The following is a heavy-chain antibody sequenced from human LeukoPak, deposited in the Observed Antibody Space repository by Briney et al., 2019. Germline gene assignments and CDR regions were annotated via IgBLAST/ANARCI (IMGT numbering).Heavy chain of an antibody. Sequence: GGSLRLSCAASGFTFSSYSMNWVRQAPGKGLEWVSSISSSSSYIYYADSVKGRFTISRDNAKNSLYLQMNSLRAEDTALYYCAKDPIAVAGTYFDYWGQGTLVTVSS. CDR3: AKDPIAVAGTYFDY. CDR2: ISSSSSYI. D-gene: IGHD6-19*01. CDR1: GFTFSSYS. V-gene: IGHV3-21*04. J-gene: IGHJ4*02.